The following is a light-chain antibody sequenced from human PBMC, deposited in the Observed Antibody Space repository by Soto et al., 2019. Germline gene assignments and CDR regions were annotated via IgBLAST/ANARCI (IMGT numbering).Light chain of an antibody. CDR3: QQYGSTPPT. J-gene: IGKJ1*01. CDR2: GTS. V-gene: IGKV3-20*01. CDR1: QSVGSAD. Sequence: DIVLTQSPCTLSLSPGERATLSCRASQSVGSADLAWYQKIPGQAPRLLIYGTSYRATGIPDRFSGSGSGTDFTLTVSRLEPEDFAVYYCQQYGSTPPTFGQGTKVDIK.